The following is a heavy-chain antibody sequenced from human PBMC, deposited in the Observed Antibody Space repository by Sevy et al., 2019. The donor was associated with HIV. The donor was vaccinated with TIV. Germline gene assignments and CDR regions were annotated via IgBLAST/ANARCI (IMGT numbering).Heavy chain of an antibody. CDR3: ARVCSSTSCLYGMDV. CDR2: IYYSGST. CDR1: GGSVSSGSYY. Sequence: SETLSLTCTVSGGSVSSGSYYWSWIRQPPGKGLEWIGYIYYSGSTNYNPSLKSRVTISVDTSKNPFSLRLSSVTAADTAVYYCARVCSSTSCLYGMDVWGQGTTVTVSS. V-gene: IGHV4-61*01. J-gene: IGHJ6*02. D-gene: IGHD2-2*01.